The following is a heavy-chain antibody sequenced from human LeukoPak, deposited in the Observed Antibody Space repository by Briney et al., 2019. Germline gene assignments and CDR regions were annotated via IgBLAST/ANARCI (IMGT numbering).Heavy chain of an antibody. J-gene: IGHJ4*02. CDR1: GFTFSNYG. Sequence: TGGSLRLSCAASGFTFSNYGMGWVRQTPGKGLDWVPAISASGDSTYYADSVKGRFTISRDSSKNTLYLQMNSLSADDTAVYYCAKESRDFAPDSWGQGTLVTVSS. CDR3: AKESRDFAPDS. CDR2: ISASGDST. V-gene: IGHV3-23*01. D-gene: IGHD3/OR15-3a*01.